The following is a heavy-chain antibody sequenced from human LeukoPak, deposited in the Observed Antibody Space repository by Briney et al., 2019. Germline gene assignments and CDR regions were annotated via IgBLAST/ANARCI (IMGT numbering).Heavy chain of an antibody. Sequence: GGSLRLSCAASGFTFDDYGMSWVRQAPGKGLEWVSGINWNGGSTGYADSVKGRFTISRDNAKNSLYLQMNSLRAEDTAVYYCAKDESSSWYVLLLLDYWGQGTLVTVSS. CDR3: AKDESSSWYVLLLLDY. V-gene: IGHV3-20*04. CDR2: INWNGGST. J-gene: IGHJ4*02. D-gene: IGHD6-13*01. CDR1: GFTFDDYG.